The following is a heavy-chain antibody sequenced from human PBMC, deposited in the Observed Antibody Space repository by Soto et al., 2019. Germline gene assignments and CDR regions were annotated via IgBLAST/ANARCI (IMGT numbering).Heavy chain of an antibody. CDR2: MSGNAENT. D-gene: IGHD3-3*01. CDR3: ARHSLYGVVRNFDY. J-gene: IGHJ4*02. CDR1: GFTFTSYS. Sequence: XRLSWVASGFTFTSYSMSWVRQAPGKGLDWVSAMSGNAENTYYADSVKGRFTVSRDSSKNMLYLYLNSLRAEDTAVYYCARHSLYGVVRNFDYWGQGTLVTVSS. V-gene: IGHV3-23*01.